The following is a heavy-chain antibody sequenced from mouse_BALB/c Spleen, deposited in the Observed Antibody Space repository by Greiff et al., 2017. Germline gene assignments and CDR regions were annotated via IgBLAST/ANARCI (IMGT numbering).Heavy chain of an antibody. Sequence: EVKVEESGPSLVKPSQTLSLTCSVTGDSITSGYWNWIRKFPGNKLEYMGYISYSGSTYYNPSLKSRISITRDTSKNQYYLQLNSVTTEDTATYYCARRSTGNGYAMDYWGQGTSVTVSS. V-gene: IGHV3-8*02. CDR2: ISYSGST. CDR3: ARRSTGNGYAMDY. D-gene: IGHD2-1*01. CDR1: GDSITSGY. J-gene: IGHJ4*01.